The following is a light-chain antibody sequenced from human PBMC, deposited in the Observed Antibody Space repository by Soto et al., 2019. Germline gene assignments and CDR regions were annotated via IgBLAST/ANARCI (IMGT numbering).Light chain of an antibody. V-gene: IGKV3-20*01. Sequence: EIVLTQSPGTLSLSPGERATLSCRASQSVSTRYLAWYQQKPGQAPRLLIYGASIRATGIPDRFSGSGSGTDFTLTISRLEPEDLAVYYCHQFGSSPPAFTFGQGTKLEI. J-gene: IGKJ2*01. CDR1: QSVSTRY. CDR3: HQFGSSPPAFT. CDR2: GAS.